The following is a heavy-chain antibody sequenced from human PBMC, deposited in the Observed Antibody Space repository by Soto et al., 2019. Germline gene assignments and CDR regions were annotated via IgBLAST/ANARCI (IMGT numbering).Heavy chain of an antibody. CDR1: GGSMISYY. CDR2: INHSGST. CDR3: ARDKITGLFDY. J-gene: IGHJ4*02. Sequence: SETLSLTCAVSGGSMISYYWTWIRQPPGTGLEWIGEINHSGSTNYNPSLKSRVTISVDTSKSQFSLKLTSVTAADTAVYYCARDKITGLFDYWGQGTLVTVSS. D-gene: IGHD2-8*02. V-gene: IGHV4-34*01.